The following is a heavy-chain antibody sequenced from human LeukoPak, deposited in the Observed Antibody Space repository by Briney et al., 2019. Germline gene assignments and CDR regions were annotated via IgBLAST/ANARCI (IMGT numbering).Heavy chain of an antibody. J-gene: IGHJ4*02. V-gene: IGHV1-18*01. CDR1: GYTFTSYG. CDR3: ARVGGPFSAAGFDY. D-gene: IGHD6-13*01. CDR2: ISAYNGNT. Sequence: GASVKVSFKASGYTFTSYGISWVRRAPGQGLEWMGWISAYNGNTNYAQKLQGRVTMTTDTSTSTAYMELRSLRSDDTAVYYCARVGGPFSAAGFDYWGQGTLVTVSS.